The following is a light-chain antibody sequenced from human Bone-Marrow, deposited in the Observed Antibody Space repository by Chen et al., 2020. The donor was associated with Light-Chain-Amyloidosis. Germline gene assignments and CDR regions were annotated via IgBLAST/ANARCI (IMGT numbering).Light chain of an antibody. CDR1: SSDVGGVNH. J-gene: IGLJ1*01. V-gene: IGLV2-14*01. CDR3: SSYTITNTLV. Sequence: QSALAQPAPVSGSPGQSITISCTGTSSDVGGVNHVSWYQQHPAKAPKLMIYELTNRPSWVPDHFSGSKSDNTTSLTISGLQTEDEADYFCSSYTITNTLVFGSGTRVTVL. CDR2: ELT.